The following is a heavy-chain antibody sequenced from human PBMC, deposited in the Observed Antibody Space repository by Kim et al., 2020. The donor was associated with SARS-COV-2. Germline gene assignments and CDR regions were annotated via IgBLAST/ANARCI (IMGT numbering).Heavy chain of an antibody. CDR2: IYYSGST. Sequence: SETLSLTCTVSGGSISSYYWSWIRQPPGKGLEWIGYIYYSGSTNYNPSLKSRVTISVDTSKNQFSLKLSSVTAADTAVYYCARVGGYHEYYYDSSGYYYDYWGQGTLVTVSS. CDR3: ARVGGYHEYYYDSSGYYYDY. D-gene: IGHD3-22*01. J-gene: IGHJ4*02. V-gene: IGHV4-59*13. CDR1: GGSISSYY.